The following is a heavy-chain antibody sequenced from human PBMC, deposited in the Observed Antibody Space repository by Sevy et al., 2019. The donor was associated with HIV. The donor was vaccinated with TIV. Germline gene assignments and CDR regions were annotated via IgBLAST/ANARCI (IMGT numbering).Heavy chain of an antibody. CDR3: ATKGAVYYYDSSGYYHWFDY. CDR1: GGSFSGYY. Sequence: SETLSLTCAVYGGSFSGYYWSWIRQPPGKGLEWIGEINHSGSTNYNPSLKSRVTISVDTSKNQFSLKLSSVTAAETAVYYCATKGAVYYYDSSGYYHWFDYWGQGTLVTVSS. J-gene: IGHJ4*02. CDR2: INHSGST. D-gene: IGHD3-22*01. V-gene: IGHV4-34*01.